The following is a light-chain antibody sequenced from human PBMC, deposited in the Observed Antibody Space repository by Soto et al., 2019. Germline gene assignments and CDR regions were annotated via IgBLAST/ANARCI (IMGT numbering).Light chain of an antibody. Sequence: QSVLTQPASVSGSPGQSITISCTGTSSDVGGYKYVSWYQHHPGQAPKLMIYDVSNRPSGVSNRFSGSKSGNTASLTISGLQAEDEADYYCSSYRSSSTLYVFGTGTQLTVL. V-gene: IGLV2-14*03. CDR3: SSYRSSSTLYV. CDR2: DVS. J-gene: IGLJ1*01. CDR1: SSDVGGYKY.